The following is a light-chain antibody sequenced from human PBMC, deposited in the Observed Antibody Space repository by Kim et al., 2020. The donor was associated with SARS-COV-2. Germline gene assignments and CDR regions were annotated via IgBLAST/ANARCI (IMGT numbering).Light chain of an antibody. J-gene: IGLJ1*01. CDR1: SSDVGGYHY. Sequence: QSALTQPASVSGSPGQSITISCTGTSSDVGGYHYVSWYQQHPGKAPKLMIYDVSNRPSGVSNRFSGSKSGNTASLTISGLQAEDEAHYYCSSYTSSSTYVFGTGTKVTVL. V-gene: IGLV2-14*03. CDR3: SSYTSSSTYV. CDR2: DVS.